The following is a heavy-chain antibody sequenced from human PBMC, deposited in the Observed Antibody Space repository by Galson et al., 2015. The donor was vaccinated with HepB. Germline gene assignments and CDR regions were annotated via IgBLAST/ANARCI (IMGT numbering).Heavy chain of an antibody. CDR2: ISAYNGNT. J-gene: IGHJ4*02. Sequence: SVKVSCKASGYTFTSYGISWVRQAPGQGLEWMGWISAYNGNTNYAQKLQGRVTMTTDTSTSTAYMELRSLRSDDTAVYYCARSDTAMVKGGHDYWGQGTLVTVSS. CDR3: ARSDTAMVKGGHDY. D-gene: IGHD5-18*01. V-gene: IGHV1-18*04. CDR1: GYTFTSYG.